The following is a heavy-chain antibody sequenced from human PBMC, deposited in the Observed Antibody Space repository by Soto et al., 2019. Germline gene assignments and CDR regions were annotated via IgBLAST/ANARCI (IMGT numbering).Heavy chain of an antibody. CDR1: GYTFTSYG. CDR3: ARAGYSSGWYVDDAFDI. D-gene: IGHD6-19*01. CDR2: ISAYNGNT. J-gene: IGHJ3*02. Sequence: QVQLVQSGAEVKKPGASVKVSCKASGYTFTSYGISWVRQAPGQGLEWMGWISAYNGNTNYAQKLQGGVTMTTDTSTSTAYMELRSLRSDDTAVYYCARAGYSSGWYVDDAFDIWGQGTMVTVSS. V-gene: IGHV1-18*01.